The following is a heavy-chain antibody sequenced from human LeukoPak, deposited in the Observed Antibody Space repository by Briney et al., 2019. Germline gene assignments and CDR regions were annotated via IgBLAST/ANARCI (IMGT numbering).Heavy chain of an antibody. V-gene: IGHV4-34*01. Sequence: PSETLSLTCAVYGGSFSGYYWSWIRQPPGKGLEWIGEINHSGSTNYNPSLKSRVTISVDTSKNQFSLKLSSVTAADTAVYYCARASGWYLYYFDYWGQGTLVTVSS. CDR2: INHSGST. CDR1: GGSFSGYY. J-gene: IGHJ4*02. D-gene: IGHD6-19*01. CDR3: ARASGWYLYYFDY.